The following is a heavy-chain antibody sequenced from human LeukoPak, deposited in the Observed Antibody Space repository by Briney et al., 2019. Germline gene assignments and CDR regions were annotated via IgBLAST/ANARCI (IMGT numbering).Heavy chain of an antibody. D-gene: IGHD1-26*01. CDR2: VNADGGNT. CDR1: GFTFDNYR. J-gene: IGHJ4*02. V-gene: IGHV3-23*01. Sequence: GGSLRLSCAASGFTFDNYRMSWVRQAPGKGLEWVSTVNADGGNTYYADSVKGRFTISRDNYKNTLILQMNSLRVEDTDLYYCTKRVKYGGTWDHFADWGQGTLVTVSS. CDR3: TKRVKYGGTWDHFAD.